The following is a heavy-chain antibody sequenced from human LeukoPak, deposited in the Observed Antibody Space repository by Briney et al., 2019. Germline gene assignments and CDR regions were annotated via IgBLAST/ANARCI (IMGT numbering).Heavy chain of an antibody. D-gene: IGHD6-19*01. CDR2: IYSGGST. CDR1: GFTVSSNY. V-gene: IGHV3-53*01. CDR3: AREVYSSGWSSFDY. J-gene: IGHJ4*02. Sequence: PGGSLRLSCAASGFTVSSNYMSWVRQAPGKGLEWVSVIYSGGSTYYADSVKGRFTISRDNAKNTLYLQMNSLRAEDTAVYYCAREVYSSGWSSFDYWGQGTLVTVSS.